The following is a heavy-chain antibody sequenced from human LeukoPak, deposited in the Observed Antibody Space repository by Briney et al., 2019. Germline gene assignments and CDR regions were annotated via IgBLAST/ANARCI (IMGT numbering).Heavy chain of an antibody. CDR3: ARDVGDGYTYSYFDY. V-gene: IGHV4-59*01. D-gene: IGHD5-24*01. CDR1: GGYISGYH. Sequence: SETLSLTCSVSGGYISGYHWSWIRQPPGKGLEWIGYIYYSESSGSTNYNPSLKSRVTISVDTSKSQFSLKLTSVTAVDTAVYYCARDVGDGYTYSYFDYWGQGTLVTVSS. J-gene: IGHJ4*02. CDR2: IYYSESSGST.